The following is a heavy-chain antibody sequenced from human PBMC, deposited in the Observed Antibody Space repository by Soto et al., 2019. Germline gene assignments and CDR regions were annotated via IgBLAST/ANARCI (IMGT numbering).Heavy chain of an antibody. Sequence: SETLSLTCTVSGGSISSYYWSWIRQPPGKGLEWIGHIYYSGTTFYNPSLKSRVTISIDTSKNQFSLKLASVTAADTAVYYCARDDHSGYEYYYYGMDVWGQGTTVTVSS. J-gene: IGHJ6*02. CDR3: ARDDHSGYEYYYYGMDV. CDR1: GGSISSYY. CDR2: IYYSGTT. V-gene: IGHV4-59*12. D-gene: IGHD5-12*01.